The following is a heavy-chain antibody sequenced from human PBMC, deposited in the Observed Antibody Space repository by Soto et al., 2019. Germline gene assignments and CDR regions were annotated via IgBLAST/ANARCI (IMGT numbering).Heavy chain of an antibody. D-gene: IGHD1-20*01. CDR2: IYSGGNT. CDR1: GFAVSSNF. CDR3: ARGTDNAKIRFDP. J-gene: IGHJ5*02. Sequence: EVQLVETGGGLIQPGGSVRLSCAASGFAVSSNFVNWVRQAPGKGLEWVSVIYSGGNTYYADSVKGRFTISRDNSKNTVYLQMNSLRVEDTALYYCARGTDNAKIRFDPRGQGTLVTVSS. V-gene: IGHV3-53*02.